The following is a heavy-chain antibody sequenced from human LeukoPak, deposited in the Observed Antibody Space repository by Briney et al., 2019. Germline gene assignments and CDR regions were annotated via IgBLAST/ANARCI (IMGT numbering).Heavy chain of an antibody. J-gene: IGHJ5*02. Sequence: SSETLSLTCTVSGGSISSHYRSWIRQPPGKGLEWIGYIYYSGSTNYNPSLKSRVTISVDTSKNQFSLKLSSVTAADTAVYYCARAPITIFGVAFNWFDPWGQGTLVTVSS. CDR2: IYYSGST. D-gene: IGHD3-3*01. CDR3: ARAPITIFGVAFNWFDP. V-gene: IGHV4-59*11. CDR1: GGSISSHY.